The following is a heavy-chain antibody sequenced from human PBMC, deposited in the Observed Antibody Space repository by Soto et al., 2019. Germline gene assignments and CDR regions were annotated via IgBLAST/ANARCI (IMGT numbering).Heavy chain of an antibody. J-gene: IGHJ6*03. Sequence: ASVKVSCKASGYTFTIYDINWVRQATGQGLEWMGWMNPNSGNTGYAQKFQGRVTMTRNTSISTAYMELSSLRSEDTAVYYCARRLSSSSLYYYMDVWGKGTTVTVSS. CDR3: ARRLSSSSLYYYMDV. V-gene: IGHV1-8*01. D-gene: IGHD6-6*01. CDR2: MNPNSGNT. CDR1: GYTFTIYD.